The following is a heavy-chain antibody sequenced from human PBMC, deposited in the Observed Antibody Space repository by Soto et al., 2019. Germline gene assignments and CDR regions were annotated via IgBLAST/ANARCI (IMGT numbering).Heavy chain of an antibody. CDR1: GYTFTSYA. Sequence: QVQLVQSGAEVKKPGASVKVSCKASGYTFTSYAMHWVRQAPGKRLEWMVWIKAGNGNTKYSQKFQGRVTITRDTAASTAYMELSSLRSEDTSVYYYDRDRLKRRLLMDVWGQGTTVNVSS. V-gene: IGHV1-3*01. D-gene: IGHD6-25*01. CDR2: IKAGNGNT. J-gene: IGHJ6*02. CDR3: DRDRLKRRLLMDV.